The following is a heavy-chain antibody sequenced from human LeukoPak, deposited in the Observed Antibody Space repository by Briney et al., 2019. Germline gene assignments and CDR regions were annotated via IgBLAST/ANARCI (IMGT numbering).Heavy chain of an antibody. Sequence: QPGASLRLSCAASGFTFSSYAMSWVRQAPGKGLEWVSAISGSGGSTYYADSVKGRFTTSRDNSKNTLYQQMNSLRAEDTAVYYCAGFSWYYFDYWGQGTLVTVSS. CDR2: ISGSGGST. V-gene: IGHV3-23*01. CDR1: GFTFSSYA. CDR3: AGFSWYYFDY. J-gene: IGHJ4*02. D-gene: IGHD6-13*01.